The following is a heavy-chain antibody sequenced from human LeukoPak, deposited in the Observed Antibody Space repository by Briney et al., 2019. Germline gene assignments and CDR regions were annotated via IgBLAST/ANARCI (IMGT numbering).Heavy chain of an antibody. Sequence: PGGSLRLSCAASGFTFSSYEMNWFRQAPGKGLEWVGFIRGKGYGGTTEYAASVKGRFTISRGDSKSIAYLIMNTLKTEDTAVYYCTRGSLSAYWGQGTLVTVSS. CDR3: TRGSLSAY. CDR1: GFTFSSYE. J-gene: IGHJ4*02. CDR2: IRGKGYGGTT. D-gene: IGHD3-10*01. V-gene: IGHV3-49*03.